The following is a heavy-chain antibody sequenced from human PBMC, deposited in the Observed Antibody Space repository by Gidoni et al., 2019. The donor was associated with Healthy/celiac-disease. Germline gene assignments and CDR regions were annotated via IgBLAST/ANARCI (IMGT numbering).Heavy chain of an antibody. CDR2: IYYSGST. CDR1: GGSISSSSYY. CDR3: ARAEYCSGGSCYWFDP. J-gene: IGHJ5*02. V-gene: IGHV4-39*07. D-gene: IGHD2-15*01. Sequence: QLQLQESGPGLVKPSETLSLTCTVSGGSISSSSYYWGWIRPPPGKGLEWIGSIYYSGSTYYNPSLKSRVTISVDTSKNQFSLKLSSVTAADTAVYYCARAEYCSGGSCYWFDPWGQGTLVTVSS.